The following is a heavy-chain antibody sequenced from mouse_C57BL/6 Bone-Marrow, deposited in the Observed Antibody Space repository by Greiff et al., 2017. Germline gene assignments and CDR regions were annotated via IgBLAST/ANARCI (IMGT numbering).Heavy chain of an antibody. CDR2: IDPSDSYT. Sequence: VQLQQPGAELVMPGASVKLSCKASGYTFTSYWMHWVKQRPGQGLEWIGEIDPSDSYTNYNQKFKGKSTLTVDQSSSAAYMQLSSLTSEDSAVYYCARADYDYGAMDYWGQGTSVTVSS. CDR1: GYTFTSYW. J-gene: IGHJ4*01. D-gene: IGHD2-4*01. CDR3: ARADYDYGAMDY. V-gene: IGHV1-69*01.